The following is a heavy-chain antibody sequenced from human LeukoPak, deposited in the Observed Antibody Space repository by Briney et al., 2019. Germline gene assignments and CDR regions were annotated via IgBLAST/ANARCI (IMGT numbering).Heavy chain of an antibody. Sequence: GRSLRLSCAASGFTFSSYGMHWVRQAPGKGLEWVSSISSSSNYIYYADSVKGRFIISRDNAKNSMYLQMNSLRVEDTAVYYCARVGQIAVAGTIFDSFDPWGQGTLVTVSS. D-gene: IGHD6-19*01. V-gene: IGHV3-21*01. CDR1: GFTFSSYG. CDR2: ISSSSNYI. J-gene: IGHJ5*02. CDR3: ARVGQIAVAGTIFDSFDP.